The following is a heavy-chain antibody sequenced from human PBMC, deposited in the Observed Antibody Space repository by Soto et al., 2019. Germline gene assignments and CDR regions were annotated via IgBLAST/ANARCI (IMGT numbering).Heavy chain of an antibody. D-gene: IGHD3-10*01. CDR2: ISYDGENQ. CDR3: VSPHSESSNAFDL. Sequence: GGSLRLSCAASGFSFSHYAMHWVRQPPGKGLEWVALISYDGENQYFTDSVRGRFTISRDNSKTAVYLEMNNLRLDDAATYYCVSPHSESSNAFDLWGQGTLVTVSS. J-gene: IGHJ5*02. V-gene: IGHV3-30*04. CDR1: GFSFSHYA.